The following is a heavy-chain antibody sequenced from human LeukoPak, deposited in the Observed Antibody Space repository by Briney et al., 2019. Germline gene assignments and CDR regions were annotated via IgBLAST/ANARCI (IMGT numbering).Heavy chain of an antibody. CDR3: ARGTGATTLSSDY. V-gene: IGHV1-69*13. Sequence: ASVKVSCKASGGTFSSYAISWVRQAPGQGLEWMGGIIPIFGTANYAQKFQGRVTITAGESTSTAYMELSSLRSEDTAVYYCARGTGATTLSSDYWGQGTLVTVSS. J-gene: IGHJ4*02. D-gene: IGHD1-26*01. CDR1: GGTFSSYA. CDR2: IIPIFGTA.